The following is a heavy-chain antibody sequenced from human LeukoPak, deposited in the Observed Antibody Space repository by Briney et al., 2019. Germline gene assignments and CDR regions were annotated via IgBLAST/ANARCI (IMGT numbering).Heavy chain of an antibody. V-gene: IGHV4-59*01. Sequence: PSETLSLTCTVSGGSISSYYWSWIRQPPGKGLEWIGYIYYSGSTNYNPSHKSRVTISVDTSKNQFSLKLNSVTAADTAVYYCARGGWELFDYWGQGTLVTVSS. J-gene: IGHJ4*02. CDR3: ARGGWELFDY. CDR2: IYYSGST. D-gene: IGHD1-7*01. CDR1: GGSISSYY.